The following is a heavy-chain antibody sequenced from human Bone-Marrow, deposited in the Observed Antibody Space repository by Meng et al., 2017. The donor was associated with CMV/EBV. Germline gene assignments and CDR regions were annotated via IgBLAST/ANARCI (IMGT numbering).Heavy chain of an antibody. CDR2: ITSRGATI. D-gene: IGHD1-26*01. V-gene: IGHV3-48*03. CDR1: GFTFSSYE. Sequence: GESLKISCAASGFTFSSYEMNWVRQAPGKGLEWVSYITSRGATIYYADSVKGRFTISRDNAKNSLYLQMNSLRAEDTAVYYCARERVGWELTYYYYYGMDVWGQGTTVTVSS. CDR3: ARERVGWELTYYYYYGMDV. J-gene: IGHJ6*02.